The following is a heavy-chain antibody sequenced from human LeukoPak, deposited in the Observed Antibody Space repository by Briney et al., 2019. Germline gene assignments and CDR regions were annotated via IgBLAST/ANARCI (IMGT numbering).Heavy chain of an antibody. V-gene: IGHV3-7*01. J-gene: IGHJ4*02. CDR1: GFTLSSYW. D-gene: IGHD2-21*01. Sequence: GGSLRLSCAASGFTLSSYWMSWVRQAPGKGLERVANIKYDGSEKDYVDSVKGRFTISRDNAKNSLYLQMNSLRAEDPPVYYCAVCGGDCYRGDYWGQGTLVTVSS. CDR3: AVCGGDCYRGDY. CDR2: IKYDGSEK.